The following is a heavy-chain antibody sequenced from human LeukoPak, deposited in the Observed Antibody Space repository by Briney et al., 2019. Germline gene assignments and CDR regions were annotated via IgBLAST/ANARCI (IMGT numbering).Heavy chain of an antibody. D-gene: IGHD2-2*01. CDR3: ARGRLNKYCSSTSCYGVLIDYFDY. CDR1: GGSTSSYY. V-gene: IGHV4-59*01. CDR2: TYYSGST. Sequence: SETLSLTCTVSGGSTSSYYWSWIRQPPGKGLEWIGYTYYSGSTNYNPSLKSRVTISVDTSKNQFSLKLSSVTAADTAVYYCARGRLNKYCSSTSCYGVLIDYFDYWGQGTLVTVSS. J-gene: IGHJ4*02.